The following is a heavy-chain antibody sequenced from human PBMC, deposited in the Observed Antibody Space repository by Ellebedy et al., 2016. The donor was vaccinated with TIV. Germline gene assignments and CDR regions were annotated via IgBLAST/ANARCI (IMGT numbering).Heavy chain of an antibody. D-gene: IGHD1-7*01. CDR3: ARNLNYAHDY. V-gene: IGHV3-21*01. CDR1: GFTFSTYT. CDR2: ISISSDLI. Sequence: GGSLRLSXAASGFTFSTYTMDWVRQAPGKGLEWVSSISISSDLIFYADSVRGRVTNSRDNAKNSVYLQISSLRADDTAVYYFARNLNYAHDYWGQGTLVAVSS. J-gene: IGHJ4*02.